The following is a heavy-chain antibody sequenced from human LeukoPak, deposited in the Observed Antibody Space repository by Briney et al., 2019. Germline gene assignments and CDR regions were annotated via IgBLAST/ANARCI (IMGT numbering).Heavy chain of an antibody. J-gene: IGHJ6*03. CDR2: IIPIFGTA. D-gene: IGHD3-9*01. CDR3: ARSGRNDILTGYYTSFYYMDV. Sequence: GASVKVSCKASDYTFNNYGISWVRQAPGQGLEWMGGIIPIFGTANYAQKFQGRVTITADESTSTAYMELSSLRSEDTAVYYCARSGRNDILTGYYTSFYYMDVWGKGTTVTISS. V-gene: IGHV1-69*13. CDR1: DYTFNNYG.